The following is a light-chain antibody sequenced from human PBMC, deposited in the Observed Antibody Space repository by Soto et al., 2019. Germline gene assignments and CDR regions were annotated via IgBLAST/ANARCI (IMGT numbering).Light chain of an antibody. CDR3: QQRSNWPLIT. CDR2: EAS. Sequence: ETVLTQSPASLSLPPGERATLSCRASQSVSTSLAWYQQKPGQAPRLLIHEASSRATGIPARFSGSGSGTDFTLTISSLEPEDSAVYYCQQRSNWPLITFGQGTRLEIK. CDR1: QSVSTS. J-gene: IGKJ5*01. V-gene: IGKV3-11*01.